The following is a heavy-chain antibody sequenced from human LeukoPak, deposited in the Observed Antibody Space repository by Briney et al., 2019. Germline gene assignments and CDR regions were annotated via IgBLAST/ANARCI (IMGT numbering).Heavy chain of an antibody. CDR1: GYTFTSYG. V-gene: IGHV1-18*01. CDR3: ARGGGYCSSTSCYAGYDY. J-gene: IGHJ4*02. CDR2: ISAYNGST. Sequence: ASVKVSCKASGYTFTSYGISWVRQAPGQGLEWMGWISAYNGSTNYAQKLQGRVTMTTDTSTSTAYMELRSLRSDDTAVYYCARGGGYCSSTSCYAGYDYWGQGTLVTVSS. D-gene: IGHD2-2*01.